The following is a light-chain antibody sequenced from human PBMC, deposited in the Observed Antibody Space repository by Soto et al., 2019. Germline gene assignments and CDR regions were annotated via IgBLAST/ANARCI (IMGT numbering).Light chain of an antibody. J-gene: IGKJ1*01. CDR1: QRISSW. CDR2: KAS. V-gene: IGKV1-5*03. CDR3: QQYNSYLRT. Sequence: DIQMTQSPSTLSAFVGDRVTITCRASQRISSWLAWYQQKPGKAPKLLIYKASSLESGVPSRFSGSGSGTEFTLTISSLQPDDFATYYCQQYNSYLRTFGQGTKVAI.